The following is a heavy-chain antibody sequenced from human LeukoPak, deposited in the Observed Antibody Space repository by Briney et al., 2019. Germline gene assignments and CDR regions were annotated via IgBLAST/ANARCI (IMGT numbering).Heavy chain of an antibody. CDR1: GYTFTGYY. CDR2: INPNSGGT. V-gene: IGHV1-2*02. D-gene: IGHD6-13*01. J-gene: IGHJ6*02. Sequence: ASVKVSFKASGYTFTGYYMHWVRQAPGQGLEWMGWINPNSGGTNYAQKFQGRVTMTRDTSISTAYMELSRLRSDDTAVYYCARDDTYSSSWSRYYYYYGMDVWGQGTTVTVSS. CDR3: ARDDTYSSSWSRYYYYYGMDV.